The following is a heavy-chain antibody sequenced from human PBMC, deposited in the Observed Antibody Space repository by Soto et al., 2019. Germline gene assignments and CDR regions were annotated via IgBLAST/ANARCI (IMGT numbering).Heavy chain of an antibody. J-gene: IGHJ4*02. CDR1: GFTFDDHA. CDR2: ISWNSAYI. CDR3: ARDIKWDLPAGYLDN. Sequence: ESGGGLVQPGRSLRLSCIGSGFTFDDHAMHWVRQIPGKGLEWVSGISWNSAYIGYADSVKGRFTISRDNANNSVHLQMNSLRAEDTAFYFCARDIKWDLPAGYLDNWGQGILVTVSS. V-gene: IGHV3-9*01. D-gene: IGHD1-26*01.